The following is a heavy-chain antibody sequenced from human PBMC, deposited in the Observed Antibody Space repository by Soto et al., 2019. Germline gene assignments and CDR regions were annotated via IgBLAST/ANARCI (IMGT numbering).Heavy chain of an antibody. V-gene: IGHV3-23*01. Sequence: HPGGSLRLSCAASGFTFSSYAMSWVRQAPGKGLEWVSAISGSGGSTYYADSVKGRFTISRDNSKNTLYLQMNSLRAEDTAVYYCAKDDADYDILTGYYPTYFDYWGQGTLVTVSS. CDR3: AKDDADYDILTGYYPTYFDY. CDR2: ISGSGGST. D-gene: IGHD3-9*01. CDR1: GFTFSSYA. J-gene: IGHJ4*02.